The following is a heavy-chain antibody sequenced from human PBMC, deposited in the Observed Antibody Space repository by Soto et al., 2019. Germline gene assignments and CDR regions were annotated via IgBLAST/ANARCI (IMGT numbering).Heavy chain of an antibody. Sequence: SETLSLTCTVSSGSISSGGYYWSWIRQHPGKGLEWIGYIYYSGSTYYKPSLKSQVTISVDTSKKKFSLKLSSVTAADSVVYYCAREPSQNYDFWSGYLDWGKGTTVTVSS. J-gene: IGHJ6*04. CDR3: AREPSQNYDFWSGYLD. D-gene: IGHD3-3*01. CDR1: SGSISSGGYY. V-gene: IGHV4-31*01. CDR2: IYYSGST.